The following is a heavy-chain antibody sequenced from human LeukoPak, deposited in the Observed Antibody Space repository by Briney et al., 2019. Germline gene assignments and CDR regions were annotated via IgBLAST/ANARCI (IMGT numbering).Heavy chain of an antibody. Sequence: SETLSLTCTVSGGSISSGGYYWSRIRQHPGKGLEWIGYIYYSGSTYYNPSLKSRVTISVDTSKNQFSLKLSSVTAADTAVYYCARTKLRAFDIWGQGTMVTVSS. CDR3: ARTKLRAFDI. D-gene: IGHD1-1*01. CDR1: GGSISSGGYY. V-gene: IGHV4-31*03. CDR2: IYYSGST. J-gene: IGHJ3*02.